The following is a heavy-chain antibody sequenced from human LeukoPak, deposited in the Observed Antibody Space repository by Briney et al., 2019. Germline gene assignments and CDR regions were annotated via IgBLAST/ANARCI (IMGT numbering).Heavy chain of an antibody. D-gene: IGHD3-16*01. CDR1: GFSVSSNY. CDR3: TVPQSGGNWFDP. CDR2: IYSGSST. V-gene: IGHV3-53*01. Sequence: GGSLRLSCAASGFSVSSNYMSWVRQAPGMGLEWVSVIYSGSSTNYADSVKGRFTISRDNSKNTLHLQMNSLRAEDTAVYSCTVPQSGGNWFDPWGPGTLVTVSS. J-gene: IGHJ5*02.